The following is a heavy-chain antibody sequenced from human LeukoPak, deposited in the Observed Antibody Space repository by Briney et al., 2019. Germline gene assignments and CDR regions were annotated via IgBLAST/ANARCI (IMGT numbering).Heavy chain of an antibody. Sequence: GGSLRLFCAASGFIFSTYGMHWVRQAPGKGLEWVAFIQFDGSDKFYADSVKGRFTISRDNSKNTLYLQMNSLRPEDTSVYYCAEDQQLQPFHYWGQGTLVTVSS. CDR1: GFIFSTYG. V-gene: IGHV3-30*02. J-gene: IGHJ4*02. CDR2: IQFDGSDK. D-gene: IGHD2-2*01. CDR3: AEDQQLQPFHY.